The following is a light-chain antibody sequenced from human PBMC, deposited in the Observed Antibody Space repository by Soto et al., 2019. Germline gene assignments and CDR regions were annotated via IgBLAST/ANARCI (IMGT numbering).Light chain of an antibody. CDR1: QSVSSSY. CDR2: GAS. J-gene: IGKJ3*01. Sequence: EIVLTQSPGTLSLSPGERATLSCRASQSVSSSYLAWYQQKPGQAPRLLIYGASSRATGIPDRFSGSGSGTAFTLSISRLEPEYFALYYCQQYGSSPLFTFGPGTKVYIK. V-gene: IGKV3-20*01. CDR3: QQYGSSPLFT.